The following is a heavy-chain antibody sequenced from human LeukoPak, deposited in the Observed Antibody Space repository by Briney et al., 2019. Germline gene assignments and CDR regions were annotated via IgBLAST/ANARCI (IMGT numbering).Heavy chain of an antibody. J-gene: IGHJ4*02. V-gene: IGHV4-30-2*01. CDR3: ARTPFWDFWSGRFDY. Sequence: SQTLSLTCAVSGGSVSSGGYSWTWIRQPPGRGLEWIGYIYHTGSTYYNPSLESRVTISVDTSKNQFSLKLSSVTAADTAVYYCARTPFWDFWSGRFDYWGQGTLVTVSS. CDR2: IYHTGST. D-gene: IGHD3-3*01. CDR1: GGSVSSGGYS.